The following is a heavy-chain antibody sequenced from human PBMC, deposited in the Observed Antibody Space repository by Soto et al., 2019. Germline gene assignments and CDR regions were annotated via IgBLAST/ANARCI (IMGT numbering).Heavy chain of an antibody. CDR3: AMGYCSSTSFYRPDAFDI. CDR1: GYPFTSYG. J-gene: IGHJ3*02. Sequence: QVQLVQSGAEVKKPGASVKVSCKAPGYPFTSYGISWVRQAPGQGLEWMGWLSAYNGNTKYAQKLQGRVTMTTDTSTSTAYMELRSLRSDDTAVYYCAMGYCSSTSFYRPDAFDIWGQGTMVTVSS. D-gene: IGHD2-2*01. CDR2: LSAYNGNT. V-gene: IGHV1-18*01.